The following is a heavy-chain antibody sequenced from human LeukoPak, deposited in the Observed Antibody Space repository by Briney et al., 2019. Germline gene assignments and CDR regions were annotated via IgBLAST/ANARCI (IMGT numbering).Heavy chain of an antibody. CDR1: GYTFTSYD. J-gene: IGHJ5*02. V-gene: IGHV1-8*01. CDR2: MNPNSGNT. D-gene: IGHD3-10*01. Sequence: GASVKVSCKASGYTFTSYDINWMRQATGQGLEWMGWMNPNSGNTGYAQKFQGRVTMTRNTSISTAYMELSSLRSEDTAVYYCARDLRLLWFGELSERQSNWFDPWGQGTLVTVSS. CDR3: ARDLRLLWFGELSERQSNWFDP.